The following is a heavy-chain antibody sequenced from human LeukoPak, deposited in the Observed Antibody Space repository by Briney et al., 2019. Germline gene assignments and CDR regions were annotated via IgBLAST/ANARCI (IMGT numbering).Heavy chain of an antibody. Sequence: GGSLRLSCAVSGFPVSDSYMIGVRQAPAKGREGVSAIYTGGSTYYADSVKGRFTISRDNSKNTVYLQMNSLRAEDTAVYYCARMPTIALYYFDYWGQGTLVTVSS. D-gene: IGHD5-24*01. CDR3: ARMPTIALYYFDY. J-gene: IGHJ4*02. CDR2: IYTGGST. CDR1: GFPVSDSY. V-gene: IGHV3-66*01.